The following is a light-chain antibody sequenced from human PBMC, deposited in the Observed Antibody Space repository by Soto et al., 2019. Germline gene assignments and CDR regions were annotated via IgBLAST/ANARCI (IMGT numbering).Light chain of an antibody. CDR3: QSYDSSLSGVV. J-gene: IGLJ2*01. CDR1: SSNIGAGYD. Sequence: QPVLTQPPSVSGAPGQRVTISCTGSSSNIGAGYDVHWYKQLPGTAPKLLIYGNINRPSGVPDRFSGSKSGTSAFLAITGLQAEEEADYYCQSYDSSLSGVVFGGGTKLTVL. V-gene: IGLV1-40*01. CDR2: GNI.